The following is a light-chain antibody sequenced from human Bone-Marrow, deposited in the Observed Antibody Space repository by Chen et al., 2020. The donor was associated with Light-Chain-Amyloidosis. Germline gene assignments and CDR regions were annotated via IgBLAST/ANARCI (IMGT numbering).Light chain of an antibody. CDR2: RDT. Sequence: SYELTQPPSASVSPGQTASITGSGDDLPTKYAYWYQQKPGQAPVLVIHRDTERPSGISERFSGSSSGTTATLTISGVQAEDEADYHCQSADSSGTYEVIFGGGTKLTVL. CDR3: QSADSSGTYEVI. CDR1: DLPTKY. V-gene: IGLV3-25*03. J-gene: IGLJ2*01.